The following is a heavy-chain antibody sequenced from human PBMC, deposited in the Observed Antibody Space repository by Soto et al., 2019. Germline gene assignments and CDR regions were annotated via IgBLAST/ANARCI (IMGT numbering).Heavy chain of an antibody. CDR2: TYYRSKWYN. D-gene: IGHD3-10*02. J-gene: IGHJ5*02. Sequence: SQTLSLTCVISGDSVSSNSAAWNWIRQSPSRGLEWLGRTYYRSKWYNDYAVSVKSRITINPDTSKNQFSLQLNSVTPEDTAVYYCARDLGFVPGVMFDPWGQGTLVTVSS. CDR1: GDSVSSNSAA. CDR3: ARDLGFVPGVMFDP. V-gene: IGHV6-1*01.